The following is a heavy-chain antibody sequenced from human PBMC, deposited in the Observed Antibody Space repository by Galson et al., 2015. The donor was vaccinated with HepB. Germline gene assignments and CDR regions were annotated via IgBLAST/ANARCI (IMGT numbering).Heavy chain of an antibody. CDR1: GDSVSSNNAA. V-gene: IGHV6-1*01. D-gene: IGHD3-3*01. J-gene: IGHJ4*02. Sequence: CAISGDSVSSNNAAWNWIRQSPSRGLEWLGRTYYRSKWSNDYAISGESRITVTADASQNQFSLHLNSVTPEDTAIYYCASWRFDSWGQGTLVTVSS. CDR3: ASWRFDS. CDR2: TYYRSKWSN.